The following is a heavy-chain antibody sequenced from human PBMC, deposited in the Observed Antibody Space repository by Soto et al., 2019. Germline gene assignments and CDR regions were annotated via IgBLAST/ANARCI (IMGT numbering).Heavy chain of an antibody. V-gene: IGHV4-39*01. J-gene: IGHJ6*02. CDR2: IYYSGST. CDR1: GGSISSSSYY. Sequence: SETLSLTCTVSGGSISSSSYYWGWIRQPPGKGLEWIGSIYYSGSTYYNPSLKSRVTISVDTSKNQFSLKLSSVTAADTAVYYCARLQSATYDFWSGYSRDYYYYVLDVWGQGTTVPGSS. D-gene: IGHD3-3*01. CDR3: ARLQSATYDFWSGYSRDYYYYVLDV.